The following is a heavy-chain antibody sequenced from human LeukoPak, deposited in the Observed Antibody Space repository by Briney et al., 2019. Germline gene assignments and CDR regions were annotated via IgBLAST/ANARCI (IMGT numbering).Heavy chain of an antibody. CDR2: IFPDGRT. V-gene: IGHV3-53*01. D-gene: IGHD2/OR15-2a*01. Sequence: PGGSLRLSCAASGLTVTDNYLSWVRQAPGKGLEWVSVIFPDGRTYHADSVKGRFTISRDRPKNTLLLQMNSLRADDTALYHCARTNTVYGDFDYWGQGILVTVSS. CDR1: GLTVTDNY. CDR3: ARTNTVYGDFDY. J-gene: IGHJ4*02.